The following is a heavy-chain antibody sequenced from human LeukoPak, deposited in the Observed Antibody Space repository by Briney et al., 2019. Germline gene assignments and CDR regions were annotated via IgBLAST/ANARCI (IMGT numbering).Heavy chain of an antibody. Sequence: GGSLRLSCAASRFTFSNYAMSWVGQAPGKGLEWVSSNSGSGDNTYYADSVKGRFTISRDNSKNTLSLQMNSLRADDTAIYYCAKVFFNSGSYDFWGQGTLVTVSS. J-gene: IGHJ4*02. D-gene: IGHD3-10*01. V-gene: IGHV3-23*01. CDR1: RFTFSNYA. CDR2: NSGSGDNT. CDR3: AKVFFNSGSYDF.